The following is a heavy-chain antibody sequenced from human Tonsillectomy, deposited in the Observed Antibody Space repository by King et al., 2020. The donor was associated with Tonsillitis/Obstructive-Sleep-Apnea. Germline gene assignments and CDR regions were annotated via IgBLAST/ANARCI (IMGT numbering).Heavy chain of an antibody. Sequence: VQLVESGAEVKKPGESLKISCKGSGYSFTNYWIGWVRQMPGKGLEWMGIIYPGDSDTKYSPSFQGQVTISADKSISPAYLQWSSLKASDTAMYYCARQQALAGTVLHYFDSWGQGTLVTVSS. CDR1: GYSFTNYW. V-gene: IGHV5-51*01. J-gene: IGHJ4*02. CDR2: IYPGDSDT. D-gene: IGHD6-19*01. CDR3: ARQQALAGTVLHYFDS.